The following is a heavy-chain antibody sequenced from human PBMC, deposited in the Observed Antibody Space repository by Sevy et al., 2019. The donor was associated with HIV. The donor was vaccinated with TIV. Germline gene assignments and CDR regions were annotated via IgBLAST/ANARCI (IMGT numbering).Heavy chain of an antibody. V-gene: IGHV3-21*01. Sequence: GGSLRLSCAASGFTFSSYSMNWVRQAPGKGLEWVSSISSSSSYIYYAYSVKGRFTISRDNAKNSLYLQMNSLRAEDTAVYYCARDGLMITFGGVIVKSYFDYWGQGTLVTVSS. D-gene: IGHD3-16*02. CDR3: ARDGLMITFGGVIVKSYFDY. J-gene: IGHJ4*02. CDR1: GFTFSSYS. CDR2: ISSSSSYI.